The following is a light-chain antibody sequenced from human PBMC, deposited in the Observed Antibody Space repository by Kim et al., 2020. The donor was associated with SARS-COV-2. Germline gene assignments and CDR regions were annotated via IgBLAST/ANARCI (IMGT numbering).Light chain of an antibody. V-gene: IGKV1-27*01. J-gene: IGKJ1*01. Sequence: GDRVTITCCASQDISHHLAWFQQKPGEAPKLLIYAASALHSEVPSRFSGSGSGTACTLTISTLQPEDVATFYCQSYNSAPWTFGQGTKLEI. CDR3: QSYNSAPWT. CDR2: AAS. CDR1: QDISHH.